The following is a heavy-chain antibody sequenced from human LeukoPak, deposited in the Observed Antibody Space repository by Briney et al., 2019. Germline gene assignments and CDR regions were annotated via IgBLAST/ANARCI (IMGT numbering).Heavy chain of an antibody. V-gene: IGHV3-9*01. D-gene: IGHD5-12*01. CDR2: ISWNSGSI. J-gene: IGHJ4*02. Sequence: GRSLRLSCAASGFTFDDYAMHWVRQAPGKGLEWVSGISWNSGSIGYADSVKGRFTISRDNAKNSLYLQMNSLRAEDTALYYCAKDMGPVATALRVDYWGQGTLVTVSS. CDR3: AKDMGPVATALRVDY. CDR1: GFTFDDYA.